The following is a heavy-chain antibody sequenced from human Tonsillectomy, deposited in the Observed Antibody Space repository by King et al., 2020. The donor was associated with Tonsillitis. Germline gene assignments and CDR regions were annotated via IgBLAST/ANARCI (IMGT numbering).Heavy chain of an antibody. CDR3: ARVSYGSGSYDY. V-gene: IGHV3-13*01. J-gene: IGHJ4*02. Sequence: VQLVESGGGLVQPGGSLRLSCAASGFTFRSYDMHWVRQATGKGLEWVSAIGNACDTYYPGSVKGRFTNSRENAKNSLYLQMNSLRAEDTAVYYCARVSYGSGSYDYWGQGTLVTVSS. CDR1: GFTFRSYD. D-gene: IGHD3-10*01. CDR2: IGNACDT.